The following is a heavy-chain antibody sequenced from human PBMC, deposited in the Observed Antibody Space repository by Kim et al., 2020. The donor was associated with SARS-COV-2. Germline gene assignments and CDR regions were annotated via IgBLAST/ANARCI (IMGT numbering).Heavy chain of an antibody. Sequence: SETLSLTCTVSGGSISSYYWSWIRQPPGKGLEWIGYIYYSGSTNYNPSLKSRVTISVDTSKNQFSLKLSSVTAADTAVYYCARAGSTNITGTTYYYYGMDVWGQGTTVTVSS. CDR3: ARAGSTNITGTTYYYYGMDV. J-gene: IGHJ6*02. CDR2: IYYSGST. V-gene: IGHV4-59*13. CDR1: GGSISSYY. D-gene: IGHD1-7*01.